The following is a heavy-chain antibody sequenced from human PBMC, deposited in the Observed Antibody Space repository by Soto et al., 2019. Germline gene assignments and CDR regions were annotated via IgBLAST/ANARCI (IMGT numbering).Heavy chain of an antibody. CDR3: ARTDDGSSWYYDFDY. V-gene: IGHV1-18*01. CDR2: ISAYNGNT. CDR1: GYTFTSYG. Sequence: GASVKVSCKASGYTFTSYGISWVRQAPGQGLEWMGWISAYNGNTNYAQKLQGRVTMTTDTSTSTAYMELRSLRSDDTAVYYCARTDDGSSWYYDFDYWGQGTLVTVSS. D-gene: IGHD6-13*01. J-gene: IGHJ4*02.